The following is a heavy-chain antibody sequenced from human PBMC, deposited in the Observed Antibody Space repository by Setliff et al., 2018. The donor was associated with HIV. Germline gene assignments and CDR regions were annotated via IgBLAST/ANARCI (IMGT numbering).Heavy chain of an antibody. D-gene: IGHD2-15*01. J-gene: IGHJ4*02. CDR3: ARGVPLLPPNF. CDR2: IYTRGNT. CDR1: GGSISRGSYY. V-gene: IGHV4-61*02. Sequence: PSETLSLTCTVSGGSISRGSYYWSWIRQAAGKGLEWIGRIYTRGNTNYNPALRSRVTMSVDTSKNQFSLRMTSTTAADTAIYYCARGVPLLPPNFWGQGTLVTVSS.